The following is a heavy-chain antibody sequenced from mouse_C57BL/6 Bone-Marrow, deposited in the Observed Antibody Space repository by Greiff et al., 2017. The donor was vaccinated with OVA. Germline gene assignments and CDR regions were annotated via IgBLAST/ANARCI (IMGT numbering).Heavy chain of an antibody. CDR2: INTSNGGT. J-gene: IGHJ2*01. V-gene: IGHV1-53*01. CDR1: GYTFTSYW. Sequence: QVQLQQPGTDLVKPGASVKLSCKASGYTFTSYWMPWVKQRPGQGLEWIGNINTSNGGTNYNEKLKSKATLTVDKSSSTAYLQLSSLTSEDSAVYYCARSGLRGYWGQGTTLTVSS. CDR3: ARSGLRGY. D-gene: IGHD3-1*01.